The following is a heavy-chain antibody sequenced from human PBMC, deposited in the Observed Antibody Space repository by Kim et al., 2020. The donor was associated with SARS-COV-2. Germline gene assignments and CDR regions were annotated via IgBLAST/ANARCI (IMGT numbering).Heavy chain of an antibody. Sequence: ASVKVSCKASGYTFTSYAMHWVRQAPGQRLEWMGWINAGNGNTKYSQKFQGRVTITRDTSASTAYMELSSLRSEDTAVYYCASRCLRYCSSSKGGFDYWGQGTLVTVSS. CDR1: GYTFTSYA. J-gene: IGHJ4*02. CDR3: ASRCLRYCSSSKGGFDY. V-gene: IGHV1-3*01. D-gene: IGHD2-2*01. CDR2: INAGNGNT.